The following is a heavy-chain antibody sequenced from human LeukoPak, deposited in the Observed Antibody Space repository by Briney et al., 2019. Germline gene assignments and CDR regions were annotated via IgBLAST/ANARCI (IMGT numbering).Heavy chain of an antibody. Sequence: PGGSLRLSCAASGFTFSSYSMNWVRQAPGKGLEWVSSISSSSSHIYYADSVKGRFTISRDNAKNSLYLQMNSLRAEDTAVYYCARDNRLDSSSGIGYWGQGTLVTVSS. V-gene: IGHV3-21*01. CDR3: ARDNRLDSSSGIGY. D-gene: IGHD6-6*01. CDR1: GFTFSSYS. J-gene: IGHJ4*02. CDR2: ISSSSSHI.